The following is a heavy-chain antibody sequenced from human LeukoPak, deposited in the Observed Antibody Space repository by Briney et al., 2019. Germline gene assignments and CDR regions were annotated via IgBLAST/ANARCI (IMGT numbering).Heavy chain of an antibody. D-gene: IGHD6-19*01. Sequence: SETLSLTCTVSGGSISSSSYYWGWIRQPPGKGLEWIGSIYYSGSTYYNPSLKSRVTISVDKSKNQFSLKLSSVTAADTAVYYCARDGLVSHSFFDYWGQGTQVTVSS. CDR1: GGSISSSSYY. CDR2: IYYSGST. V-gene: IGHV4-39*07. J-gene: IGHJ4*02. CDR3: ARDGLVSHSFFDY.